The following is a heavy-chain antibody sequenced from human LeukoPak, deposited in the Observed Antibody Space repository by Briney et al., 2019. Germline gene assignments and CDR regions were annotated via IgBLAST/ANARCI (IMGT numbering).Heavy chain of an antibody. CDR1: GFIFSSYG. D-gene: IGHD4-17*01. V-gene: IGHV3-33*01. Sequence: PGGSLRLSCAASGFIFSSYGMHWVRQAPGKGLEWVAVIWFDAGNEYYADSVKGRFTISRDNSKNTLNLQMNSLRAEDTAVYYCARDSLPDTVTTGFAFDIWGQGTMVTVSS. J-gene: IGHJ3*02. CDR2: IWFDAGNE. CDR3: ARDSLPDTVTTGFAFDI.